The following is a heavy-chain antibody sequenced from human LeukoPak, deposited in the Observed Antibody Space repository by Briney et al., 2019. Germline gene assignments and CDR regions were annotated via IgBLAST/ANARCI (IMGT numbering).Heavy chain of an antibody. CDR3: ARVSGYTLVGAFDF. J-gene: IGHJ3*01. Sequence: GGSLRLSRAASGFTFNSYWMHWVRQAPGKGLVWVSRINSDGSTTNYADSVKGRFTVSRDNAKNTLFLQMNSLRAEDTAVYYCARVSGYTLVGAFDFWGQGTMVTVSS. D-gene: IGHD1-26*01. CDR1: GFTFNSYW. CDR2: INSDGSTT. V-gene: IGHV3-74*01.